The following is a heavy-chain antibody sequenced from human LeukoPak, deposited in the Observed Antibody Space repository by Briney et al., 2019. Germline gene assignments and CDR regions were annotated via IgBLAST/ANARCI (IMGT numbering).Heavy chain of an antibody. CDR1: GFTFSSHW. CDR3: ARAFATYPSDV. V-gene: IGHV3-74*01. CDR2: INGDGSTT. Sequence: QAGGSLRLPCAASGFTFSSHWMHWVRQAPGKGLMWVSRINGDGSTTNYADSVKGRFTISRDNAKNTLYLQMNSLRAEDTAVYYCARAFATYPSDVWGQGTTVTVSS. J-gene: IGHJ6*02. D-gene: IGHD2-2*02.